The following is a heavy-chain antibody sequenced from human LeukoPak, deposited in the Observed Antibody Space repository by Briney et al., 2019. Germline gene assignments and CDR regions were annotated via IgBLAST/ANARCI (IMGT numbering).Heavy chain of an antibody. V-gene: IGHV3-21*01. CDR1: GFTFRSFT. CDR2: ISSSTRYI. Sequence: GGSLRLSCAASGFTFRSFTMNWVRQAPGKGLEWVSSISSSTRYIYYADSVKGRFTISRDNAKNSVFLQMNSLRIEGTAVYYCASGSSRWYVIDCWGQGTLVTVSS. CDR3: ASGSSRWYVIDC. J-gene: IGHJ4*02. D-gene: IGHD6-13*01.